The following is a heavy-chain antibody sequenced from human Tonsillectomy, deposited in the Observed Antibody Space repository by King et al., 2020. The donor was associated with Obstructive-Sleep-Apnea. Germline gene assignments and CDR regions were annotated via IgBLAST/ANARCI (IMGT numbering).Heavy chain of an antibody. CDR1: GGSISSSNW. D-gene: IGHD2-2*01. Sequence: VQLQESGPGLVKPSGTLSLTCAVSGGSISSSNWWSWVRQPPGKGLGGIGEVYHSGSTNYNPSLKSRVTISVDKSKNQFSLKLSSVTAADTAVYYCARGGTSYLYYYGMDVWGQGTTVTVSS. V-gene: IGHV4-4*02. CDR3: ARGGTSYLYYYGMDV. J-gene: IGHJ6*02. CDR2: VYHSGST.